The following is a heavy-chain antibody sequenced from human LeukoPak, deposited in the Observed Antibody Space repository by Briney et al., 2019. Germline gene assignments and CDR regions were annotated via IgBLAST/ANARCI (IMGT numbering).Heavy chain of an antibody. J-gene: IGHJ6*02. V-gene: IGHV3-30-3*01. Sequence: GRSLRLSCAASGFTFSSYAMHWVRQAPGKGLEWVAVISYDGSNKYYADSVKGRFTISRDNSKNTLYLQMNSLRAEDTAVYYCARGHVVPAGGDYYYGMDVWGQGTTVTVSS. D-gene: IGHD2-2*01. CDR1: GFTFSSYA. CDR3: ARGHVVPAGGDYYYGMDV. CDR2: ISYDGSNK.